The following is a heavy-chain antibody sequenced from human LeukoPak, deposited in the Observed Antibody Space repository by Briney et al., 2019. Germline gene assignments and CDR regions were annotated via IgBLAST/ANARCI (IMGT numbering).Heavy chain of an antibody. CDR1: GFTFSSYA. CDR2: ISGSGDNT. J-gene: IGHJ4*02. CDR3: ARDLMGIAYRGAFYY. V-gene: IGHV3-23*01. D-gene: IGHD6-13*01. Sequence: GGSLRLSCAASGFTFSSYAMNWVRQAPGKGLEWISSISGSGDNTYYADSVKGRFTISRDNAKNSLYLQMNSLGAEDTAVYYCARDLMGIAYRGAFYYWGQGTLVTVSS.